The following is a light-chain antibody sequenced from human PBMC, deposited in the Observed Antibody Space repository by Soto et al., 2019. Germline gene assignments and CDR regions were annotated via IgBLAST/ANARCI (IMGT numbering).Light chain of an antibody. CDR2: GAS. CDR1: QSVAISQ. V-gene: IGKV3-20*01. J-gene: IGKJ1*01. CDR3: QQFATSPRT. Sequence: EIVLTQSPGTLSLSPGERATLFCRASQSVAISQLAWYQQKPGQAPRRLIGASSKATGIPDRFSASGSGTDFPLTISRLEPEDFAVYYCQQFATSPRTFGRGTTVEIK.